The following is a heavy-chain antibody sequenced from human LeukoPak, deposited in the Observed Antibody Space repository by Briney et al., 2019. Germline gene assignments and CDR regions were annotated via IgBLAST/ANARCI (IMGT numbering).Heavy chain of an antibody. CDR1: GFTFSSYW. J-gene: IGHJ4*02. CDR2: IKQDGSEK. D-gene: IGHD2-15*01. CDR3: ARGPNDCSGGSCPEDY. Sequence: PGGSLRLSCAASGFTFSSYWMSWVRQAPGKGLEWVANIKQDGSEKYYVDSVKGRFTISRDNAKNSLYLQMNSLRAEDTAVYYCARGPNDCSGGSCPEDYWGQGTLVTVSS. V-gene: IGHV3-7*01.